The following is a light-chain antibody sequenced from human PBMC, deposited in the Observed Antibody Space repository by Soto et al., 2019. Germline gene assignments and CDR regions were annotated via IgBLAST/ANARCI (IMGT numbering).Light chain of an antibody. Sequence: QSALTQPASVSGSPGQSIAISCTGTSSDVGGYNSVSWYQQGPGKAPKLLIYEVNNRFSGVSNRYSGSKSGNTASLTISGLLTENEADYSCSSYTTANTYVFGTGTKLPVL. J-gene: IGLJ1*01. CDR3: SSYTTANTYV. V-gene: IGLV2-14*01. CDR1: SSDVGGYNS. CDR2: EVN.